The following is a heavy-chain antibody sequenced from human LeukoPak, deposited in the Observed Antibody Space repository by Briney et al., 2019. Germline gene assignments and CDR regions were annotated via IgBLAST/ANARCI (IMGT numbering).Heavy chain of an antibody. D-gene: IGHD3-10*01. CDR3: AKDWDDYYGSGSHFDY. J-gene: IGHJ4*02. Sequence: SGGSLRLSCAASEFSFSRYGMHWVRQAPGKGLEWVAFIRYDGSNKYYADSVKGRFTISRDNSKNTLYLQMNSLRAEDTAVYYCAKDWDDYYGSGSHFDYWGQGTLVTVSS. CDR2: IRYDGSNK. V-gene: IGHV3-30*02. CDR1: EFSFSRYG.